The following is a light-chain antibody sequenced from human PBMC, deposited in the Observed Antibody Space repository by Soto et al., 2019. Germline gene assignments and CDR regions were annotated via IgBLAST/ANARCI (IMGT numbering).Light chain of an antibody. CDR2: LKKNGSH. J-gene: IGLJ2*01. CDR1: SGHSNYA. CDR3: QTWGTGIVI. V-gene: IGLV4-69*01. Sequence: QSVLTQSPSASASLGASVKLNCTLSSGHSNYAIAWHKQQPEKGPRYLMKLKKNGSHSKGDGIPNRFSGSSSGAERYLTISSLQSEDEAYYYCQTWGTGIVIFGGGTKLTVL.